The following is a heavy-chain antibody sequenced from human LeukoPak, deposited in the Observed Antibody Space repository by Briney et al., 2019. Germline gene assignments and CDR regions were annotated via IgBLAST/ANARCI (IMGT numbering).Heavy chain of an antibody. CDR2: INTNTGNP. J-gene: IGHJ6*02. CDR1: GYTFTSYA. CDR3: ARGLAIAAAGTRGYYYGMDV. V-gene: IGHV7-4-1*02. D-gene: IGHD6-13*01. Sequence: ASVKVSCKASGYTFTSYALNWVRQAPGQGLEWMAWINTNTGNPTYAQGFTGRFVFSLDTSVSTAYLQISSLKAEDTAVYYCARGLAIAAAGTRGYYYGMDVWGQGTTVTVSS.